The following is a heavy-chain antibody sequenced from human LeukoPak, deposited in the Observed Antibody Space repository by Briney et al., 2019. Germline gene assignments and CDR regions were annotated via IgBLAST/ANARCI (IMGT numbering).Heavy chain of an antibody. Sequence: DGSLSLSCAASGFTFTTNWMSWVRQTPGKGLEWVANIKEDGSKVYYVDSVRGRFTISRDNAKNSLYLQMDSLRAEDTAVYYCARRYGDYWGQGTADSLSS. CDR1: GFTFTTNW. V-gene: IGHV3-7*02. J-gene: IGHJ4*02. D-gene: IGHD1-1*01. CDR3: ARRYGDY. CDR2: IKEDGSKV.